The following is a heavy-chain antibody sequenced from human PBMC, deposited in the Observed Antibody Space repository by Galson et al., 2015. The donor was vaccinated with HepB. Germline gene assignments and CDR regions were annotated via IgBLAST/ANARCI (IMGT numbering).Heavy chain of an antibody. CDR1: GYTFKSYH. V-gene: IGHV1-46*02. D-gene: IGHD1-26*01. Sequence: SVKVSCKASGYTFKSYHIHWVRQAPGQGLEWMGIVFGPSGDTKYAQNFQGRVTMTRDTATSTVYMELSSLRSADTAVYYCARESPGRTAFDMWGQGTMVTVSS. J-gene: IGHJ3*02. CDR2: VFGPSGDT. CDR3: ARESPGRTAFDM.